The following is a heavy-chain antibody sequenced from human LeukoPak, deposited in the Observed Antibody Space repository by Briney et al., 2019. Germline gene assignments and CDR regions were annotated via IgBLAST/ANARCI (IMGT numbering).Heavy chain of an antibody. CDR2: ISYDGSNK. V-gene: IGHV3-30-3*01. CDR1: GFTFSSYA. D-gene: IGHD3-22*01. Sequence: PGGSLRLSCAASGFTFSSYAMHWVRQAPGKGLEWVAVISYDGSNKYYADSVKGRFTISRDNSKNTLYLQMNSLRAEDTAVYYCARAPTYYDSSGYYNERFDYWGQGTLVTVSS. J-gene: IGHJ4*02. CDR3: ARAPTYYDSSGYYNERFDY.